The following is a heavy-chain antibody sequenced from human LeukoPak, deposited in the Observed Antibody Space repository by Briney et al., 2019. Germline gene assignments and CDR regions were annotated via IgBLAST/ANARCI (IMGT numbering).Heavy chain of an antibody. CDR1: GFTFSSYA. CDR3: AKLGGFGAAAGTVDY. V-gene: IGHV3-23*01. CDR2: SSGSGDSR. J-gene: IGHJ4*02. D-gene: IGHD6-13*01. Sequence: GGSLSLSCAASGFTFSSYAMNWVRQAPGKGLEWVSGSSGSGDSRYYADSVKGRFTISRDNSKNTLFLQMNSLRAEDTAVYYCAKLGGFGAAAGTVDYWGQGTLVTVSS.